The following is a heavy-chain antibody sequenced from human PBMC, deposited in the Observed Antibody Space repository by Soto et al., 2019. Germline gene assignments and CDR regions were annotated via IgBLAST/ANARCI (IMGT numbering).Heavy chain of an antibody. CDR1: GFTFSSYA. D-gene: IGHD4-17*01. J-gene: IGHJ4*02. CDR3: AKVYDYGDYYFDY. V-gene: IGHV3-23*01. Sequence: WGSLRLSCAASGFTFSSYARSWVRQAPGKGLEWVSAISGSGGSTYYADSVKGRFTISRDDSKNTLYLQMNSLRAEDTAVYYCAKVYDYGDYYFDYWGQGTLVTVSS. CDR2: ISGSGGST.